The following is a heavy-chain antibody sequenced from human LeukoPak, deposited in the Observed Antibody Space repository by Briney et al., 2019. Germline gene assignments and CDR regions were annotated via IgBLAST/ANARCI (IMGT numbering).Heavy chain of an antibody. CDR1: GYTFSTSW. D-gene: IGHD1-26*01. J-gene: IGHJ4*02. V-gene: IGHV5-51*01. CDR2: IQPGDTDT. Sequence: GESLKISCKGSGYTFSTSWIGWVRQMPGKGLEWMGIIQPGDTDTRYSPSFQGQVTMSADKSISTAYLQRSSLKASDTAMYYCARLYGSADYWGQGTLVTVSS. CDR3: ARLYGSADY.